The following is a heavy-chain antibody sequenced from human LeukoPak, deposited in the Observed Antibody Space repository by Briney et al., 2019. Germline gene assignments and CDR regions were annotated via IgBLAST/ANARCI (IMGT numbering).Heavy chain of an antibody. V-gene: IGHV4-59*01. CDR2: IYYSGST. D-gene: IGHD3-16*02. CDR1: GGSISSYY. CDR3: ARASHDYVWRSYRYSWFGP. J-gene: IGHJ5*02. Sequence: KPSETLSLTCTVSGGSISSYYWSWIRQSPGKGLEWIGYIYYSGSTNYNPSLQGRVTISVDTSKNQFSLNLSSVTAADTAVYYCARASHDYVWRSYRYSWFGPWGQGTLVTVSS.